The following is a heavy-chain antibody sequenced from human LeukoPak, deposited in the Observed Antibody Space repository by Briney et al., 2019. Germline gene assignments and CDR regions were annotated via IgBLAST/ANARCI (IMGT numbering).Heavy chain of an antibody. CDR3: ARDGSSFLS. V-gene: IGHV4-59*01. CDR1: GGSLSSYY. Sequence: SETLSLTCTVSGGSLSSYYWSWIRQPPGKGLEWIGYIYHSGKTNYNPSLKSRVTMSMDTSRNQFSLRLNSVTAADTAVYYCARDGSSFLSWGQGTLVTVSS. CDR2: IYHSGKT. D-gene: IGHD6-6*01. J-gene: IGHJ5*02.